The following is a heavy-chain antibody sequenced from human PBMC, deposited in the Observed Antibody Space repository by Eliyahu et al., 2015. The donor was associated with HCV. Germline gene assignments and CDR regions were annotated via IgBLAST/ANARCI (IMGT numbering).Heavy chain of an antibody. J-gene: IGHJ4*02. CDR2: ISSSSSIK. D-gene: IGHD3-22*01. CDR3: VRDLDSSGYKGDY. CDR1: GFTFSSYS. V-gene: IGHV3-48*01. Sequence: EVQLVESGGGLVQPGGSLRLSCAASGFTFSSYSMNWVPQGPGKGLEWVSYISSSSSIKHYADSVKGRFTISRDNAKNSLHLQMNSLRAEDTAVYYCVRDLDSSGYKGDYWGQGTLVTVPS.